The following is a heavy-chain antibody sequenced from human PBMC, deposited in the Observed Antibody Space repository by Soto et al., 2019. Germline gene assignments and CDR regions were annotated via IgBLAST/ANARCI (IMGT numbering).Heavy chain of an antibody. CDR2: IIPIFGTA. D-gene: IGHD1-26*01. CDR1: GGTFSSYA. CDR3: ATAVDIVGATFAWFDP. Sequence: SVKVSCKASGGTFSSYAISWVRQAPGQGLEWMGGIIPIFGTANYAQKFQGRVTITADESTSTAYMELSSLRSEDTAVYYCATAVDIVGATFAWFDPWGQGTLVPVSS. V-gene: IGHV1-69*13. J-gene: IGHJ5*02.